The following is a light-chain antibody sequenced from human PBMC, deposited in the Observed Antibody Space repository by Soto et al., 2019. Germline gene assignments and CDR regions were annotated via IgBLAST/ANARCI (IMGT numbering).Light chain of an antibody. J-gene: IGKJ1*01. V-gene: IGKV1-5*01. CDR1: QSISSW. CDR3: QQYNSYSGWT. Sequence: DIQMTQSPSPLSASVGDRVTITCRASQSISSWLAWYQQKPGKAPKLLIYDASSLESGVPSRFSGSGSGTEFTLTISSLQPDDFATYYCQQYNSYSGWTFGQGTKVEIK. CDR2: DAS.